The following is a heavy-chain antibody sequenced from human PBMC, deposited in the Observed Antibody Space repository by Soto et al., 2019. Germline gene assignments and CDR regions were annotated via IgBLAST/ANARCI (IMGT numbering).Heavy chain of an antibody. J-gene: IGHJ5*02. Sequence: SQPLPLTWSVSGGSIVNSSYCWSCIRQPPGKGLEWIGSIYYSGSTYYNPSLKSRVTVSVDTSKNQFSLKLSSVTAADTAVYYCARHPSDFWFDPWGQGTLVTVSS. CDR2: IYYSGST. D-gene: IGHD2-21*02. CDR1: GGSIVNSSYC. CDR3: ARHPSDFWFDP. V-gene: IGHV4-39*01.